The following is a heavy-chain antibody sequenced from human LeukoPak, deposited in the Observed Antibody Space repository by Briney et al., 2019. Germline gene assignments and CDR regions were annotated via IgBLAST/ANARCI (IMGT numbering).Heavy chain of an antibody. J-gene: IGHJ4*02. V-gene: IGHV3-23*01. Sequence: GGSLRLSCAASGFTFNNYAMSWVRQAPGKGLEWVSGMSGSGGSTYYADSVKGRFTISRDNSKNTLYLQMNSLRAEDTAVYYCAKDSYYDYVWGSYRYTNQFDYWGQGTLVTVSS. CDR3: AKDSYYDYVWGSYRYTNQFDY. D-gene: IGHD3-16*02. CDR2: MSGSGGST. CDR1: GFTFNNYA.